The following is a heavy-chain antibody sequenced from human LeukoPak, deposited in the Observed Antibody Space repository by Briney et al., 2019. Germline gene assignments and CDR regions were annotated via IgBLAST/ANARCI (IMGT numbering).Heavy chain of an antibody. D-gene: IGHD6-13*01. J-gene: IGHJ6*03. CDR3: AKDPSSSSWYRHYYYYMDV. V-gene: IGHV3-30*02. CDR2: IRYDGSNK. CDR1: GFTFSSYG. Sequence: GGSLRLSCAASGFTFSSYGMHWVRQAPGKGLEWVAFIRYDGSNKYYADSVKGRFTISRDNSKNTLYLQMNSLRAEDTAVYYCAKDPSSSSWYRHYYYYMDVWGKGTTVTISS.